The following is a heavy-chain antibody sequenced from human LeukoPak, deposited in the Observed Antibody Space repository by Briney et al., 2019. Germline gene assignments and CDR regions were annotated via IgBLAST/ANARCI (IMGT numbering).Heavy chain of an antibody. CDR3: ARNYGDYVYYFGY. CDR2: IIPIFGTA. V-gene: IGHV1-69*05. D-gene: IGHD4-17*01. Sequence: GASVKVSCKASGGTFSSYAISWVRQAPGQGLEWMGGIIPIFGTANYAQKFQGRVTITTDESTSTAYMELSSLRSEDTAVYYCARNYGDYVYYFGYWGQGTLVTVSS. CDR1: GGTFSSYA. J-gene: IGHJ4*02.